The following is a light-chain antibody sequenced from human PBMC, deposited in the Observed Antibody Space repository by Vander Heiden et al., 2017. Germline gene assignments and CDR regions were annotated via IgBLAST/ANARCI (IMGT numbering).Light chain of an antibody. CDR1: SSNIGSNS. CDR2: SNN. Sequence: QSVLTQPPSASGTPGQRVTISCSGSSSNIGSNSVNWHQQLSGTAPKLLIYSNNQRPSGVPDRFSGSKSGTSASLAISGRQEEDEADYYCAAWDDSRNGVVFGGGTKLTVL. CDR3: AAWDDSRNGVV. V-gene: IGLV1-44*01. J-gene: IGLJ2*01.